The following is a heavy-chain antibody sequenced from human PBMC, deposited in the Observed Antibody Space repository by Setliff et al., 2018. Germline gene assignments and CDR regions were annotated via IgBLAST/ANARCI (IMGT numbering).Heavy chain of an antibody. J-gene: IGHJ6*02. V-gene: IGHV4-38-2*01. Sequence: PSETLSLTCAVSGFSISSGYYWGWIRQPPGKGLEWIVNIHHSGKAYYNPSLKSRVTMSVDTSKNHVSLKLSSVTAADTAVYYCARATGFLYIDVWGQGTQVTVCS. D-gene: IGHD3-3*01. CDR3: ARATGFLYIDV. CDR2: IHHSGKA. CDR1: GFSISSGYY.